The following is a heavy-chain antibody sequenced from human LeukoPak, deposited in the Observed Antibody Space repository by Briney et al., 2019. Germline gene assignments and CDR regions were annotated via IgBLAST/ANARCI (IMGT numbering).Heavy chain of an antibody. J-gene: IGHJ4*02. V-gene: IGHV3-21*01. CDR2: ISSSSSYI. CDR3: AREGRILTGHPPDY. CDR1: GFTFSSYS. Sequence: GGSLRLSCAASGFTFSSYSMNWVRQAPGKGLEWVSSISSSSSYIYYADSVKGRFTISRDNAKNSLYLQTNSLRAEDTAVYYCAREGRILTGHPPDYWGQGTLVTVSS. D-gene: IGHD3-9*01.